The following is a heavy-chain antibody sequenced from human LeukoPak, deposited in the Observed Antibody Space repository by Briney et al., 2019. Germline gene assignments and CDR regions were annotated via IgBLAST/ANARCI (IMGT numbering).Heavy chain of an antibody. J-gene: IGHJ1*01. Sequence: SETLSFTCSVSGGSISSYYWTWIRQPPGKGLEWIGYRYYSGSTTYNPSLKSRVTISVDTSKGQFSLKLISVTAADTAIYYCARVRGDFETDWGQGTLVTVSS. CDR3: ARVRGDFETD. V-gene: IGHV4-59*01. CDR1: GGSISSYY. D-gene: IGHD3-16*01. CDR2: RYYSGST.